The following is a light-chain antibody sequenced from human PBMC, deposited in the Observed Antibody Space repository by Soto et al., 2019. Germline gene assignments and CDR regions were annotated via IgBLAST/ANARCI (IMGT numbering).Light chain of an antibody. Sequence: EIVLTQSPGTLSLSPGERATLSCRASQSVSSSYLAWYQQKPGQAPRLLIYDASSRATGIPDRFSGSGSGTDFTLTISRLEPEDFAVYYCQQLGSSPWTFGQGTKVEIK. CDR2: DAS. CDR3: QQLGSSPWT. V-gene: IGKV3-20*01. J-gene: IGKJ1*01. CDR1: QSVSSSY.